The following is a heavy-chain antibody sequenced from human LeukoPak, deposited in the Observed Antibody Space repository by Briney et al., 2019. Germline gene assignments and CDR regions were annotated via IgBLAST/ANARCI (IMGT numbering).Heavy chain of an antibody. V-gene: IGHV3-53*05. J-gene: IGHJ4*02. CDR1: GFTVSSNY. CDR2: IYSGGST. CDR3: ASGGRDGYNYPLNY. Sequence: GGSLRLSCAASGFTVSSNYMSWVRQAPGKGLEWVSVIYSGGSTYYADSVKGRFTISRDNSKNTLYLQMNSLRAEDTAVYYCASGGRDGYNYPLNYWGQGTLVTVSS. D-gene: IGHD5-24*01.